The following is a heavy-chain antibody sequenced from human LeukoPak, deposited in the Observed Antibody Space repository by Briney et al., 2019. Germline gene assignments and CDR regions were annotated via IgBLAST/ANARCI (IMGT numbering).Heavy chain of an antibody. CDR2: MSYDGSIT. V-gene: IGHV3-30*18. CDR1: GFTFSSYG. Sequence: GSSLKLSCAGFGFTFSSYGMHWVRQAPGKGLEWVAVMSYDGSITYYADSVKGRFTISRDNSKNTLYLQMYSLRAEDTALYYCAKRGNSGSYKYFDHWGQGTLVTVSS. D-gene: IGHD1-26*01. J-gene: IGHJ4*02. CDR3: AKRGNSGSYKYFDH.